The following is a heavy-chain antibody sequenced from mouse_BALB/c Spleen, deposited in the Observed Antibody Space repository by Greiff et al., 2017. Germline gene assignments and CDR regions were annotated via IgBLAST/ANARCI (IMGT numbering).Heavy chain of an antibody. CDR3: ASYDGYLAWFAY. CDR2: IDPANGNT. V-gene: IGHV14-3*02. Sequence: VQLQQSGAELVKPGASVKLSCTASGFNITDTYMHWVKQRPEQGLEWIGRIDPANGNTKYDPKFQGKATITADTSSNTAYLQLSSLTSEDTAVYYCASYDGYLAWFAYWGQGTLVTVSA. J-gene: IGHJ3*01. D-gene: IGHD2-3*01. CDR1: GFNITDTY.